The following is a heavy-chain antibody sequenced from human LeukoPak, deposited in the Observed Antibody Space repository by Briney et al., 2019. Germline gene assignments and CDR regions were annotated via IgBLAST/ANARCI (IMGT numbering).Heavy chain of an antibody. CDR2: ISSSSSYI. CDR3: ARTSADYANDAFDI. Sequence: GGSLRLSCAASGFTFSSYSMNWVRQAPGKGLEGVSSISSSSSYIYYADSVKGRFTISRDNAKNSLYLQMNSLRAEDTAVYYCARTSADYANDAFDIWGQGTMVTVSS. J-gene: IGHJ3*02. CDR1: GFTFSSYS. D-gene: IGHD4-17*01. V-gene: IGHV3-21*01.